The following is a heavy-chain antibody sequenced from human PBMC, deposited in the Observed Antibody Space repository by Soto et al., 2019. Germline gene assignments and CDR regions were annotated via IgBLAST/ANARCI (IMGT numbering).Heavy chain of an antibody. CDR3: AHTSGGGNSACFDY. CDR2: IYWDDDK. D-gene: IGHD2-21*02. V-gene: IGHV2-5*02. Sequence: QITLKESGPTLVKPTQTLTLTCTFSGFSLSTSRVGVGWIPQPPGKALEWLALIYWDDDKRYSPSLKTRLTITKDTSKNQVVLTMTNTDPVDTATYYCAHTSGGGNSACFDYWGQGTLVTVSS. CDR1: GFSLSTSRVG. J-gene: IGHJ4*02.